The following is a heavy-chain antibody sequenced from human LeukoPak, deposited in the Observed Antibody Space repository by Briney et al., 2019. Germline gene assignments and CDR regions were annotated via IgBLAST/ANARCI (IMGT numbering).Heavy chain of an antibody. CDR3: ARDGGRWLHGFDL. V-gene: IGHV3-30*04. CDR2: ISYDGSNK. CDR1: GFTFSSYP. D-gene: IGHD5-24*01. Sequence: GRSLRLSCATSGFTFSSYPMHWVRLAPGKGLEWVAVISYDGSNKFYADSVKGRFTISRDNSKNTLYLQMNSLRVEDTAVYYCARDGGRWLHGFDLWGRGALVTISS. J-gene: IGHJ2*01.